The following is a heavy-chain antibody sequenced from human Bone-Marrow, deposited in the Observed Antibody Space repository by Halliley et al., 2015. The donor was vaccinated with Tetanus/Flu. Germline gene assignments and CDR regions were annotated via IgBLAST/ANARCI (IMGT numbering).Heavy chain of an antibody. CDR1: GGSMNGHF. CDR3: ARDSYSLSVMGEFAP. D-gene: IGHD6-13*01. Sequence: TLSLTCTVSGGSMNGHFWSWIRQPPGKGLEWIGHIYDSGFTDYSPSLKSRISISIDTSKNHFSLNLRSVTSEDTAVYYCARDSYSLSVMGEFAPWGQGTLVIVSS. V-gene: IGHV4-59*11. CDR2: IYDSGFT. J-gene: IGHJ5*02.